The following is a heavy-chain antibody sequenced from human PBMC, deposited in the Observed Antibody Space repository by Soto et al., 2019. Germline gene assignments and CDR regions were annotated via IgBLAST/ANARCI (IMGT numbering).Heavy chain of an antibody. CDR2: IYYTGSS. V-gene: IGHV4-59*08. J-gene: IGHJ4*02. Sequence: SETLSLTCAVYGGSFSGYYWSWIRQPPGKGLEWIGFIYYTGSSSYNPSLKSRVTMSLDKSNNQFSLKLNSMTAADTAVYYCARHNYGSGSTYFDYWGQGTLVTVSS. CDR3: ARHNYGSGSTYFDY. CDR1: GGSFSGYY. D-gene: IGHD3-10*01.